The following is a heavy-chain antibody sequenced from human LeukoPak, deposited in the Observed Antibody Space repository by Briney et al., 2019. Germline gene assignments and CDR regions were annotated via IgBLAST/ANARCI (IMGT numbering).Heavy chain of an antibody. CDR1: GFTFSNYA. J-gene: IGHJ4*02. CDR3: ARDYPADY. Sequence: GGSLRLSCAASGFTFSNYAMHWVRQAPGKGLEWVALISSDGSDKKYADSAKGRFTVSRDNSKNTLYLQMHSLKVEDTAVYYCARDYPADYWGQGTLVTVSS. CDR2: ISSDGSDK. V-gene: IGHV3-30-3*01.